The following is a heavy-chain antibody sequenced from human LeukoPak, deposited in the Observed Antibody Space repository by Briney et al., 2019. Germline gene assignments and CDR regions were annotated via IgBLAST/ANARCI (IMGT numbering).Heavy chain of an antibody. CDR3: ARSPYTSGSLFYLDF. J-gene: IGHJ4*02. CDR1: GYTFTYYY. V-gene: IGHV1-46*01. D-gene: IGHD3-10*01. Sequence: ASVKVSCKASGYTFTYYYIHWVRQAPGQGLEWMGIINPGGGGTTCAQKFQGRVTLTRDTSASTVFMELTSLRSEDTALYYCARSPYTSGSLFYLDFWGQGTLVTVSS. CDR2: INPGGGGT.